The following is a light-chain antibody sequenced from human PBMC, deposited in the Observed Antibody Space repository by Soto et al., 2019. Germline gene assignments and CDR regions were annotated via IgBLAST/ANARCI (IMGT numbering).Light chain of an antibody. J-gene: IGKJ4*01. Sequence: DIQMTQSPSSLSASVGERVTITCRASQKISNYLNWYQQKPGKAPKLLIFDASTLQGGVPSRFSGSGSGTDFTLTISSLQPEDFATYYCQQSTSIPLTFGGGTKVEIK. CDR2: DAS. CDR3: QQSTSIPLT. CDR1: QKISNY. V-gene: IGKV1-39*01.